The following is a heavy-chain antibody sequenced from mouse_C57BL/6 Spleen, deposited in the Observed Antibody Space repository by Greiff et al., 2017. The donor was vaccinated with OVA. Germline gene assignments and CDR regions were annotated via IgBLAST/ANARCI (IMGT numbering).Heavy chain of an antibody. V-gene: IGHV1-54*01. Sequence: QVQLQQSGAELVRPGTSVKVSCKASGYAFTNYLIEWVKQRPGQGLEWIGVINPGSGGTNYNEKFKGKATLTADKSSSTAYMQLSSLTSEDSAVYFCAKYYSNYGFAYWGQGTLVTVSA. J-gene: IGHJ3*01. CDR2: INPGSGGT. D-gene: IGHD2-5*01. CDR1: GYAFTNYL. CDR3: AKYYSNYGFAY.